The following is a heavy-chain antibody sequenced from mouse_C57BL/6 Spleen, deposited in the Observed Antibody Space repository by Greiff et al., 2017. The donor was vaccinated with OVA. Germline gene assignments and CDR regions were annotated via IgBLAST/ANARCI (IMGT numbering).Heavy chain of an antibody. Sequence: VKLQQSGPELVKPGASVKISCKASGYAFSSSWMNWVKQRPGKGLEWIGRIYPGDGDTNYNGKFKGKATLTADKSSSTAYMQLSSLTSEDSAVYFCARPSFTTVVATKAMDYWGQGTSVTVSS. CDR1: GYAFSSSW. D-gene: IGHD1-1*01. V-gene: IGHV1-82*01. J-gene: IGHJ4*01. CDR2: IYPGDGDT. CDR3: ARPSFTTVVATKAMDY.